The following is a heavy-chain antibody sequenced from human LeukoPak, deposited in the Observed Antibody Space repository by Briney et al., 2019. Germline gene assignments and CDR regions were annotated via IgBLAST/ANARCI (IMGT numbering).Heavy chain of an antibody. D-gene: IGHD6-19*01. CDR3: ARSGGTPAVAGTSGY. CDR1: GYTFTSDG. J-gene: IGHJ4*02. Sequence: SVKVSCKASGYTFTSDGISWVRQAPGQGLEWMGWISAYNGNTNYAQKLQGRVTMTTDTSTSTAYMELRSLRSDDTAVYYCARSGGTPAVAGTSGYWGQGTLVTVSS. CDR2: ISAYNGNT. V-gene: IGHV1-18*04.